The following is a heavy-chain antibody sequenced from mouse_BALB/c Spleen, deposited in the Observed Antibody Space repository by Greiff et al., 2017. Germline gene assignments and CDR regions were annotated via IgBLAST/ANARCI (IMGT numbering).Heavy chain of an antibody. D-gene: IGHD6-5*01. CDR3: ARNGVAYDY. J-gene: IGHJ2*01. CDR1: GYTFTDYY. Sequence: VMLVESGAELARPGASVKLSCKASGYTFTDYYINWVKQRTGQGLEWIGEIYPGSGNTYYNEKFKGKATLTADKSSSTAYMQLSSLTSEDSAVYFCARNGVAYDYWGQGTTLTVSS. CDR2: IYPGSGNT. V-gene: IGHV1-77*01.